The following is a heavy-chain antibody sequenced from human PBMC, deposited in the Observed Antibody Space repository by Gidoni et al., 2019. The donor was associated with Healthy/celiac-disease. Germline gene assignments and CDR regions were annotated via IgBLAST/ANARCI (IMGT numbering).Heavy chain of an antibody. V-gene: IGHV1-58*02. J-gene: IGHJ6*02. CDR2: IVVGSGNT. D-gene: IGHD2-2*03. CDR1: GFTLTSSA. CDR3: AAPSALDYYYYCMDV. Sequence: QMQLGQSGPEGQKPGTSVQVSCTASGFTLTSSAMQWVRQARGQRLECIGWIVVGSGNTNYAQKFQSRVALTRDMSTSTAYMELSSLRSEDTAVYYCAAPSALDYYYYCMDVWGQGTTVTVSS.